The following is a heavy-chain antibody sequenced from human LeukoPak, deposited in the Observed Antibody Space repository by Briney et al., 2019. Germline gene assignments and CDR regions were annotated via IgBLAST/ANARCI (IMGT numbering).Heavy chain of an antibody. J-gene: IGHJ4*02. Sequence: GGSLRLSCAASGFTVSSNYMSWVRQAPGKGLEWVSIIYSGDSTYYADSVKGRFTISRDSSKNTLYLQMNSLRGEDTAVYYCARGLVGMINYCDYWGQGTLVTVSS. CDR3: ARGLVGMINYCDY. CDR2: IYSGDST. D-gene: IGHD3-16*01. CDR1: GFTVSSNY. V-gene: IGHV3-66*01.